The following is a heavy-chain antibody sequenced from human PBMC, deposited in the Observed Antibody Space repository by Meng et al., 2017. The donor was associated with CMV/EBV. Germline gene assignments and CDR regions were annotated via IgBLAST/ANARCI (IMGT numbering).Heavy chain of an antibody. CDR1: GGTFSSYA. CDR2: IIPIFGTA. D-gene: IGHD1-14*01. Sequence: SVKVSCKASGGTFSSYAISRVRQAPGQGLEWMGGIIPIFGTANYAQKFQGRVTITTDESTSTAYMELSSLRSEDTAVYYCARQVPEFFGKDYYYYGMDVWGQGTTVTVSS. J-gene: IGHJ6*02. V-gene: IGHV1-69*05. CDR3: ARQVPEFFGKDYYYYGMDV.